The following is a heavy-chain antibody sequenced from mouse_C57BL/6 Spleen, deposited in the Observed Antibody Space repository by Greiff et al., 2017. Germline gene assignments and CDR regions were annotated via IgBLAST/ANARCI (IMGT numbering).Heavy chain of an antibody. V-gene: IGHV1-64*01. CDR2: IHPNSGST. D-gene: IGHD1-1*01. CDR1: GYTFTSYW. Sequence: VQLQQPGAELVKPGASVKLSCKASGYTFTSYWMHWVKQRPGQGLEWIGMIHPNSGSTNYNEKFKSKATLTVDKSSSTAYMQLSSLTSEDSAVYYCAREEVTTVVAKDWYFDVWGTGTTVTVSS. J-gene: IGHJ1*03. CDR3: AREEVTTVVAKDWYFDV.